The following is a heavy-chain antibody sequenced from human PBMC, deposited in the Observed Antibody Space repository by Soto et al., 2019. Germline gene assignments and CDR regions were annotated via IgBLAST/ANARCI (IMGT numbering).Heavy chain of an antibody. Sequence: GGSLRLSCAASGFTFSSYSMNWVRQAPGKGLVWVSRINSDGSSTSYADSVKGRFTISRDNAKNTLYLQMNSLRAEDTAVYYCARGPLMYSSGWYVVYWGQGTLVTVSS. CDR3: ARGPLMYSSGWYVVY. V-gene: IGHV3-74*01. J-gene: IGHJ4*02. CDR1: GFTFSSYS. CDR2: INSDGSST. D-gene: IGHD6-19*01.